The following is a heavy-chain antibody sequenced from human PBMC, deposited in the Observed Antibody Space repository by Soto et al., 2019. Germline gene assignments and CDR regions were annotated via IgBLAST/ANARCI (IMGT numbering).Heavy chain of an antibody. D-gene: IGHD2-15*01. J-gene: IGHJ5*02. V-gene: IGHV4-39*01. CDR2: IYYSGST. CDR3: ARRRDYCSGGSCYYWFDP. CDR1: GGSISSSSYY. Sequence: SETLSLTCTVSGGSISSSSYYWGWIRQPPGKGLEWIGSIYYSGSTYYNPSLKSRVTISVDTSKNQFSLKLSSVTAADTAVYYCARRRDYCSGGSCYYWFDPWGQGTLVTVSS.